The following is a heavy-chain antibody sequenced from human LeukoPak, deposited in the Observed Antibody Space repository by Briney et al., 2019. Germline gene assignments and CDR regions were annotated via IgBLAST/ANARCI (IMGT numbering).Heavy chain of an antibody. CDR1: GFTFSGYA. Sequence: PGGSLRLSCAASGFTFSGYAMNWVRQAPGKGLEWVSSISSSSAYISYADSVRGRFTISRDNAKDSVYLQMNSLRVEDTAVYYCVRRRGTVITVYYFDVWGQGALVTVSS. J-gene: IGHJ4*02. CDR3: VRRRGTVITVYYFDV. D-gene: IGHD4-17*01. V-gene: IGHV3-21*01. CDR2: ISSSSAYI.